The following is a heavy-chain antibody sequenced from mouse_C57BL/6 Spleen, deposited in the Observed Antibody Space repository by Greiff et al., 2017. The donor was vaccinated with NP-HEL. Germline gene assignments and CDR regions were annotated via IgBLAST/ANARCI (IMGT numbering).Heavy chain of an antibody. V-gene: IGHV2-2*01. D-gene: IGHD2-1*01. CDR2: IWRGGST. CDR3: ARGGNFYYVDY. CDR1: GFSLTSYG. J-gene: IGHJ2*01. Sequence: VKLVESGPGLVQPSQSLSITCTVSGFSLTSYGVHWVRQSPGKGLEWLGVIWRGGSTDYNAAFISRLSISKDNSKSQVFYKMNSLQADDTAIYYCARGGNFYYVDYWGQGTTLTVSS.